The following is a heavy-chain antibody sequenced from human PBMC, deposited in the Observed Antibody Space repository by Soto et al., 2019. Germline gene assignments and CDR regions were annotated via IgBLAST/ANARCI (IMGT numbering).Heavy chain of an antibody. J-gene: IGHJ4*02. CDR3: ARADPSSGYYPALDY. Sequence: QVQLQESGPGLVKPSETLSLTCTVSGGSISSYYWSWIRQPPGKGLEWIGYIYYSGSTNYNPSLKSRVTISVDTSKNQFSRKLSSVTAADTAVYYCARADPSSGYYPALDYWGQGTLVTVSS. CDR2: IYYSGST. D-gene: IGHD3-22*01. CDR1: GGSISSYY. V-gene: IGHV4-59*01.